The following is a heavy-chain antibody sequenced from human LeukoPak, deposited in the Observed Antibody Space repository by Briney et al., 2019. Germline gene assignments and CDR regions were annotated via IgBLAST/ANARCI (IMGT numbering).Heavy chain of an antibody. Sequence: GGSLRLSCAASGFTFSSYSMNWVRQAAGKGLEWVSSISSISSHIYYADSVKGRFTISRDNAKNSLYLQMNSLRAEDTAVYYCARDGYCSSTSCWAMYYYYGMDVWGKGTTVTVSS. V-gene: IGHV3-21*01. CDR3: ARDGYCSSTSCWAMYYYYGMDV. D-gene: IGHD2-2*03. CDR2: ISSISSHI. J-gene: IGHJ6*04. CDR1: GFTFSSYS.